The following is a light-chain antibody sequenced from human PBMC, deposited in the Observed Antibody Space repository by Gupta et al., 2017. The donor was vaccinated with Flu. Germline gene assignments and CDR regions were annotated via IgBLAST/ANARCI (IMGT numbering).Light chain of an antibody. CDR3: QQYNSYPWT. Sequence: DIQMTQSPSTLSASVGDRVTITCRASQSIGSWLAWHQQKPGKAPEFLIYKASSLESGVPSRFSGSGSGTEFTLTISSLQPDDFATYHCQQYNSYPWTFGQGTKVEIE. J-gene: IGKJ1*01. V-gene: IGKV1-5*03. CDR2: KAS. CDR1: QSIGSW.